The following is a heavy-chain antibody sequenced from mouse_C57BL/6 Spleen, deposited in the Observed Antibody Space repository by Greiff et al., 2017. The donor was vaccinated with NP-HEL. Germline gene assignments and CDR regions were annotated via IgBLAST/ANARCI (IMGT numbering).Heavy chain of an antibody. CDR2: ISSGGSYT. D-gene: IGHD4-1*01. J-gene: IGHJ2*01. V-gene: IGHV5-6*01. CDR1: GFTFSSYG. CDR3: ASAGTGTEDYFDY. Sequence: EVKVVESGGDLVKPGGSLKLSCAASGFTFSSYGMSWVRQTPDKRLEWVATISSGGSYTYYPDSVKGRFTISRDNAKNTLYLQMSSLKSEDTAMYYCASAGTGTEDYFDYWGQGTTLTVSS.